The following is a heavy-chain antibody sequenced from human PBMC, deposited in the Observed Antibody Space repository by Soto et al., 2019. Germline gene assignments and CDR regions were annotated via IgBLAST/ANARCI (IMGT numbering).Heavy chain of an antibody. CDR3: ARGHYDSSGYYSYYFDY. V-gene: IGHV3-33*08. J-gene: IGHJ4*02. D-gene: IGHD3-22*01. CDR2: IWYDGSNK. CDR1: GFTFSTYA. Sequence: GGSLRLSCAASGFTFSTYAMSWVRQAPCKGLEWVAVIWYDGSNKYYADSVKGRFTISRDNSKNTLYLQMNSLRAEDTAVYYCARGHYDSSGYYSYYFDYWGQGTLVTVSS.